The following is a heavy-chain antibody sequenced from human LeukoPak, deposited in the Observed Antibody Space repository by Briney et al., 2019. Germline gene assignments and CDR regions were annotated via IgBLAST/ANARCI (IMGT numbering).Heavy chain of an antibody. Sequence: TSETLSLTCTVSGGSISSSSYYWGWIRQPPGKGLEWIGSIYYSGSTYYNPSLKSRVTISVDTSKNQFSLKLSSVTAADTAVYYCARHRMYYYDSSGSGVADAFDIWGQGTMVTVSS. D-gene: IGHD3-22*01. CDR1: GGSISSSSYY. J-gene: IGHJ3*02. V-gene: IGHV4-39*01. CDR2: IYYSGST. CDR3: ARHRMYYYDSSGSGVADAFDI.